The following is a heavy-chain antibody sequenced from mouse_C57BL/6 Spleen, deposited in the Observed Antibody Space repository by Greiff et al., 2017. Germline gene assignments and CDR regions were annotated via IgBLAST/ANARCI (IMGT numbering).Heavy chain of an antibody. D-gene: IGHD2-4*01. Sequence: VQLQQSGPELVKPGASVKISCKASGYTFTDYYMNWVKQSHGKSLEWIGDINPNNGGTSYNQKFKGKATLTVDKSSSTAYMELRSLTSEDSAVYYCARSDDYDGYWYFDVWGTGTTVTVSS. J-gene: IGHJ1*03. CDR3: ARSDDYDGYWYFDV. CDR1: GYTFTDYY. V-gene: IGHV1-26*01. CDR2: INPNNGGT.